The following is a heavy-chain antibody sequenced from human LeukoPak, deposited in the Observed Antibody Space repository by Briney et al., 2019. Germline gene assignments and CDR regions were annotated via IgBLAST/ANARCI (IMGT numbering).Heavy chain of an antibody. CDR2: ISWDGGST. Sequence: RPGGSLRLSCAASGFTFDDYAMHWVRQAPGKGLEWVSLISWDGGSTYYADSVKGRFTISRDNSKNSLYLQMNSLRAEDTALYYCAKASFGFTFGGVIDYWGQGTLVTVSS. V-gene: IGHV3-43D*03. D-gene: IGHD3-16*01. J-gene: IGHJ4*02. CDR1: GFTFDDYA. CDR3: AKASFGFTFGGVIDY.